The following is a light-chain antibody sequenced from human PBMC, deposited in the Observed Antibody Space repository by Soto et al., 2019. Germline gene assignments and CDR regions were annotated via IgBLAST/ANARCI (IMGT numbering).Light chain of an antibody. Sequence: QSALTQPASVSGSPGQSITISCTGTSSDVGGYDYVSWYQQHPGKAPKFIIFEVTNRPSGVSNRFSGSKSGNTATLTISGLQAEDEDDYYCSSYTSGTTLVVFGGGTKLTVL. CDR3: SSYTSGTTLVV. J-gene: IGLJ3*02. V-gene: IGLV2-14*01. CDR1: SSDVGGYDY. CDR2: EVT.